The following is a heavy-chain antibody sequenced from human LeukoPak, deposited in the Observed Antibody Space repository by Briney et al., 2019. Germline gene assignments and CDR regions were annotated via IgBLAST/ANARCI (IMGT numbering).Heavy chain of an antibody. Sequence: PSETLSLTCAVYGGSFSGYYWSWIRQPPGKGLEWIGEINHSGSTNYNPSLKSRVTISVDTSKNQFSLKLSSVTAADTAVYYCAREIAAAGDRWGQGTLVTVSS. CDR2: INHSGST. J-gene: IGHJ5*02. CDR3: AREIAAAGDR. CDR1: GGSFSGYY. V-gene: IGHV4-34*01. D-gene: IGHD6-13*01.